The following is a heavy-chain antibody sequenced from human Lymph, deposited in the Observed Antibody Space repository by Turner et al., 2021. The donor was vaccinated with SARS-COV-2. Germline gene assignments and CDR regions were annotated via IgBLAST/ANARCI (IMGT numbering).Heavy chain of an antibody. CDR2: IKQDGSEK. J-gene: IGHJ4*02. CDR3: ARMGSSSWYFDY. Sequence: VQLVESGGGLVQPGGSLRHSCAASGFPFSYYWRSWVRQAPGKGPEWVANIKQDGSEKYYVDSVKGRFTISRDNAKNSLFLQMNSLRAEDTAVYYCARMGSSSWYFDYWGQGTLVTVSS. V-gene: IGHV3-7*01. D-gene: IGHD1-26*01. CDR1: GFPFSYYW.